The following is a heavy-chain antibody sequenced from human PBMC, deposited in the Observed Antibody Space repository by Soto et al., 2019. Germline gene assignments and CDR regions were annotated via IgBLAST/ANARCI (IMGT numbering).Heavy chain of an antibody. D-gene: IGHD1-26*01. J-gene: IGHJ5*02. CDR2: ISAYNGNT. CDR1: GYSFTNYA. V-gene: IGHV1-18*01. Sequence: QIQLVQSGAEVKKPGASVKVSCKTSGYSFTNYAVSWVRQAPGQGLEWVGWISAYNGNTNYAQKLQGRVTMTTDTSTSTAYMEWRSLKSDDTAVYYCARAASSVGATAFDPWGQGTLVTVSA. CDR3: ARAASSVGATAFDP.